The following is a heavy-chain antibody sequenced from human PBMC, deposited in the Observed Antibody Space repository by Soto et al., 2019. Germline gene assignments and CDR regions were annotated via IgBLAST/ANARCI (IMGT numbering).Heavy chain of an antibody. Sequence: GESLRLSCAASGFTFRNYWMTWVRQAAGKGLEWVANMKEDGSEKYCVDSVKGRFTISRDNAKNSLYLQMNSLRAEDTAVYYCARYGSGNYYYYYGMDVWGQGTTVTVSS. D-gene: IGHD3-10*01. V-gene: IGHV3-7*05. CDR1: GFTFRNYW. CDR3: ARYGSGNYYYYYGMDV. CDR2: MKEDGSEK. J-gene: IGHJ6*02.